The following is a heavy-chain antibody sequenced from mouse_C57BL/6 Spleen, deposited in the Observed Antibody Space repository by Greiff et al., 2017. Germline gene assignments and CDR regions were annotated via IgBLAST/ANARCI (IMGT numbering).Heavy chain of an antibody. CDR3: ARRGYDLYYAMDY. D-gene: IGHD2-2*01. CDR1: GYAFTNYL. V-gene: IGHV1-54*01. J-gene: IGHJ4*01. Sequence: QVQLQQSGAELVRPGTSVKVSCKASGYAFTNYLIEWVKQRPGQGLEWIGVINPGSGGTNYNEKFKGKATLTADKSSSTAYMQLSSLTSEDSAVYVCARRGYDLYYAMDYWGQGTSVTVSS. CDR2: INPGSGGT.